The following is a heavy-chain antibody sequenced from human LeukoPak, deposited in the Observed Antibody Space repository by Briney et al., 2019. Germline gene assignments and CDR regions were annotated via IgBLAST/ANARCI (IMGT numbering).Heavy chain of an antibody. CDR3: ARAYSSSWNHFDY. D-gene: IGHD6-13*01. J-gene: IGHJ4*02. CDR1: GYTFTSYA. CDR2: INAGNGNT. Sequence: VASVKVSCKASGYTFTSYAMHWVRQAPGQRLEWMGWINAGNGNTKYSQRFQGRVTITRDTSASTAYMELSSLRSEDTAVYYCARAYSSSWNHFDYWGQGTLVTVSS. V-gene: IGHV1-3*01.